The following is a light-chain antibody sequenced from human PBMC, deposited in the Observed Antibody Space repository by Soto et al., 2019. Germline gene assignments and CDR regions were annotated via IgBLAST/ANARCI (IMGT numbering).Light chain of an antibody. Sequence: IQLTQSPSFLSASVGDRVTITCRASQGISTYLAWYQQKLGKAPKLLIYDASTLQSGVPLRFSGTRSGTEFTLTITSLQPDDFATYYCQQYDRNPPWTFGQGTKVDIK. CDR1: QGISTY. J-gene: IGKJ1*01. V-gene: IGKV1-9*01. CDR2: DAS. CDR3: QQYDRNPPWT.